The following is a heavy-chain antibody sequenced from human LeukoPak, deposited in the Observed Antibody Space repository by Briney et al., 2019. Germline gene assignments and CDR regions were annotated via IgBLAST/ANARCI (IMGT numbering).Heavy chain of an antibody. V-gene: IGHV3-30-3*01. D-gene: IGHD6-19*01. Sequence: PGGSLRLSCAASGFTFSSYAMHWVRQAPGKGLEWVAVISYDGSNKYYADSVKGRFTISRDNSKNTLYLQMNSLRAEDTAVYYCARGEGGRAVAVTIHWGQGTLVTVSS. CDR2: ISYDGSNK. J-gene: IGHJ4*02. CDR3: ARGEGGRAVAVTIH. CDR1: GFTFSSYA.